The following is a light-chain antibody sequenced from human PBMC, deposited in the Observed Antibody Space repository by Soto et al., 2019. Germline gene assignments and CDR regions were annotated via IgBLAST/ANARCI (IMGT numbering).Light chain of an antibody. V-gene: IGLV2-8*01. CDR2: EVS. CDR1: SSDVGSYNY. CDR3: SSYAGSNNFVV. Sequence: QSVLTQPPSASGSPGQSVTISCTGTSSDVGSYNYVSWYQQHPGQAPKLMIYEVSKRPSGVPDCFSGSKSGNTASLTVSGLQAEDEADYYCSSYAGSNNFVVFGGGTKLTVL. J-gene: IGLJ2*01.